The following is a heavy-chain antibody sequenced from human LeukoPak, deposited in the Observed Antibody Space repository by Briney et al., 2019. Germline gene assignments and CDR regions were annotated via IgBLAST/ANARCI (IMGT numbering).Heavy chain of an antibody. D-gene: IGHD2-8*01. V-gene: IGHV1-2*02. CDR3: ARVDIVLMVYVG. Sequence: ASVKVSCKASGYTFTGYYMHWVRPAPGQGLAWMGWINPNSGGTNYAQKFQGRVTMTRGTSISTAYMELSRLRSDDTAVYYCARVDIVLMVYVGWGQGTLVTVSS. CDR2: INPNSGGT. CDR1: GYTFTGYY. J-gene: IGHJ4*02.